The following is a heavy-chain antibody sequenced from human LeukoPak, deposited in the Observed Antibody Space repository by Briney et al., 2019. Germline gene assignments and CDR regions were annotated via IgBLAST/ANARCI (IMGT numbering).Heavy chain of an antibody. J-gene: IGHJ4*02. D-gene: IGHD6-19*01. CDR2: IYHSGST. V-gene: IGHV4-38-2*02. CDR1: GYSISSGFY. Sequence: SETLSLTCIVSGYSISSGFYWGWIRQTPGKDLEWIGSIYHSGSTSYNPSLKSRVTMSVDTSKNQFSLRLTSVPAADTAVYSCARGLGVSAWRYYFDYWGQGTLVTVSS. CDR3: ARGLGVSAWRYYFDY.